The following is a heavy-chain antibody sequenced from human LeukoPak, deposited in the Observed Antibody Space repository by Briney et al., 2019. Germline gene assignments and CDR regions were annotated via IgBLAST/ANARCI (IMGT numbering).Heavy chain of an antibody. CDR1: GVSISSSSYY. D-gene: IGHD3-3*01. CDR2: IYYSGST. J-gene: IGHJ4*02. CDR3: ARQPYDFWSGYYSPFDY. V-gene: IGHV4-39*01. Sequence: SETLSLTCTVSGVSISSSSYYWGWIRQPPGKGLEWIGSIYYSGSTYYNPSLKSRVTISVDTSKNQFSLKLSSVTAADTAVYYCARQPYDFWSGYYSPFDYWGQGTLVTVSS.